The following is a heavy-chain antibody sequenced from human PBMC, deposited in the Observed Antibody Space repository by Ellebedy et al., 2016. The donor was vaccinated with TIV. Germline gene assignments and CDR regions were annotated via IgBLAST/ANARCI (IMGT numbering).Heavy chain of an antibody. D-gene: IGHD3-22*01. CDR2: ISTTGGST. Sequence: GESLKISCAASGFSFRAYAMSWVRRAPGKGLEWVSGISTTGGSTNYADSVKGRFTISRDNSKNTVYLQMNNLRVEDTAVYYCARMVSRYYEISGYYPDYWGQGSRVIVSS. J-gene: IGHJ4*02. V-gene: IGHV3-23*01. CDR3: ARMVSRYYEISGYYPDY. CDR1: GFSFRAYA.